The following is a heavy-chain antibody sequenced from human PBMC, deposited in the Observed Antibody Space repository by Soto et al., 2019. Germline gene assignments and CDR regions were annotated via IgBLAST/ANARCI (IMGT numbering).Heavy chain of an antibody. CDR2: ISDRGDTT. CDR3: AEDNPGTTAFDH. CDR1: GFTISSNA. Sequence: EVQLLESGGGLVQPGGSLRLSCAASGFTISSNAMYWVRQPPGKGLEWVSAISDRGDTTHYADSVKGRFTISRDTSKNTLYLQLNALSADDTAVYYCAEDNPGTTAFDHWGQGTLVTVSS. V-gene: IGHV3-23*01. D-gene: IGHD1-1*01. J-gene: IGHJ4*02.